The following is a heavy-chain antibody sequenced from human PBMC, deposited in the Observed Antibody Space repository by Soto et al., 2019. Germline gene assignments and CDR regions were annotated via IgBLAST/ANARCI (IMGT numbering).Heavy chain of an antibody. V-gene: IGHV1-3*01. J-gene: IGHJ6*02. D-gene: IGHD1-26*01. CDR3: ARVGMGSWYYYGMDV. CDR1: GYTFTSYA. CDR2: INAGNGNT. Sequence: QVQLVQSGAEVKKPGASVKVSCKASGYTFTSYAMHWVRQGPGQRLEWMGWINAGNGNTKYSQKFQGRVTITRDTSASTAYMELSSLRSEDTAVYYCARVGMGSWYYYGMDVWGQGTTVTVSS.